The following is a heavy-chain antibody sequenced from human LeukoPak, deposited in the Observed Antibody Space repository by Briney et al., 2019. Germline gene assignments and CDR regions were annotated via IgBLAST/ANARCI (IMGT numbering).Heavy chain of an antibody. J-gene: IGHJ6*02. CDR2: MYNNGRG. D-gene: IGHD3-22*01. CDR3: ARDMELYYDHSGYKGMDV. Sequence: SETLSLTCTVFGDSISSYYWSRIRQPAGKGLEWIGRMYNNGRGNYDPSLKSRVTMSSDTSKNQLSLKLSSVTAADTAVYFCARDMELYYDHSGYKGMDVWGQGTTVTVSS. V-gene: IGHV4-4*07. CDR1: GDSISSYY.